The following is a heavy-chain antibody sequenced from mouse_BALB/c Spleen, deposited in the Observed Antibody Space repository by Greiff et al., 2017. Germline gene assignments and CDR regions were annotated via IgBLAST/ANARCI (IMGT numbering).Heavy chain of an antibody. V-gene: IGHV14-3*02. D-gene: IGHD4-1*01. CDR3: ARANPYAMDY. CDR2: IDPANGNT. CDR1: GFNIKDTY. J-gene: IGHJ4*01. Sequence: EVKLQESGAELVKPGASVKLSCTASGFNIKDTYMHWVKHRPEQGLEWIGRIDPANGNTKYDPKFQGKATITADTSSNTAYLQLSSLTSEDTAVYYCARANPYAMDYWGQGTSVTVSS.